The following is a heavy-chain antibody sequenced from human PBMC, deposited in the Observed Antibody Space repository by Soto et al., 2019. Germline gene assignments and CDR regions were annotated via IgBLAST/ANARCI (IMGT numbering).Heavy chain of an antibody. D-gene: IGHD2-21*01. CDR2: IIPVFDKA. Sequence: QVQLVQSGADVKKPGSSVRVSCKTSGGPFGNSAISWVRQAPAQRLEWTGEIIPVFDKANYAQNFQGRLTITADDSTATVFMQLSSLRSEDTAVYFCARLRTDCGDAFDLWGQGTLVTVSS. CDR1: GGPFGNSA. V-gene: IGHV1-69*01. J-gene: IGHJ3*01. CDR3: ARLRTDCGDAFDL.